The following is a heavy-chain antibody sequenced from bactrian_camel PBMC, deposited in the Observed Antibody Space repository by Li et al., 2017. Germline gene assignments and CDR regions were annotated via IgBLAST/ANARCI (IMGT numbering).Heavy chain of an antibody. J-gene: IGHJ4*01. V-gene: IGHV3S26*01. D-gene: IGHD2*01. Sequence: HVQLVESGGDSEQAGGSLRLSCLISGYTLSVYSMGWIRQPLGQELEGVAALDSDGVTNIANSLRGRVTIYYDISEKTLYLNMHSLKPEDTAMYYCAASRAGTYDGSWRLEQNFWGQGTQVTVS. CDR1: GYTLSVYS. CDR2: LDSDGVT. CDR3: AASRAGTYDGSWRLEQNF.